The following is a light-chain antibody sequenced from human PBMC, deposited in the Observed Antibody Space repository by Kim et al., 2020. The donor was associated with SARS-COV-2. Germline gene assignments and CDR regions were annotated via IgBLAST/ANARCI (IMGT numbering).Light chain of an antibody. Sequence: ASLGDRDTITCRKSQSISSHLNWYHQKPGRAPKLLISAASTLQGGVPSRFSGSGSETDFTLTISSLQPEDFATYFCQQSYISPFTFGPGTKVDIK. CDR2: AAS. V-gene: IGKV1-39*01. J-gene: IGKJ3*01. CDR3: QQSYISPFT. CDR1: QSISSH.